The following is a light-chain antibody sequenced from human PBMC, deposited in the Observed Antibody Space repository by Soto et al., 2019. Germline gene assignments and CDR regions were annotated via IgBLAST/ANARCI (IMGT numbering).Light chain of an antibody. CDR3: QQYNNWPPWT. V-gene: IGKV3-15*01. CDR1: QRVSRN. CDR2: GAS. J-gene: IGKJ1*01. Sequence: EIVLTQSPSTLSVSPGERATLSCRASQRVSRNLAWYQQKPGQAPRLLIYGASTRATGIPARFSGSGSGTEFTLTISSLLSEDFAVYYCQQYNNWPPWTFGQGTKGEIK.